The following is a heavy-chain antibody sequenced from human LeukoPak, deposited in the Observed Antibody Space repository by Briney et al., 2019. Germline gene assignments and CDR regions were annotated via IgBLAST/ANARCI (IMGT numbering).Heavy chain of an antibody. CDR3: AKGRGYSYGIDY. V-gene: IGHV3-30*02. CDR1: GFTLSSYG. CDR2: IRYDGSNK. D-gene: IGHD5-18*01. Sequence: GGSLRLSCAASGFTLSSYGMHWVRQAPGKGLEWVAFIRYDGSNKYYADSVKGRFTISRDNSKNTLYLQMNSLRAEDTAVYYCAKGRGYSYGIDYWGQGTLVTVSS. J-gene: IGHJ4*02.